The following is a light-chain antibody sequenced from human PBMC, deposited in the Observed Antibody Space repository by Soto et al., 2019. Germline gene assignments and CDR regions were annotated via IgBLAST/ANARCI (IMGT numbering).Light chain of an antibody. V-gene: IGKV3-11*01. CDR3: HQRSNWPPDT. J-gene: IGKJ5*01. CDR2: GAS. Sequence: MVLSQSAYTLSLYPGEGASLSCRASQSVHTFLAWYQQKPGQAPRLLIYGASTRATGVPVRFSGSGSGTDFTLTISSLEPEDFAVYYCHQRSNWPPDTFGQGTRLEI. CDR1: QSVHTF.